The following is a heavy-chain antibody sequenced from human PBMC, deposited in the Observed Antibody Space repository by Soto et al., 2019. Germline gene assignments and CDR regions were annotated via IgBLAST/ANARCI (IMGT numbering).Heavy chain of an antibody. CDR1: EFTFSRYA. V-gene: IGHV3-33*01. J-gene: IGHJ4*02. CDR3: ARDHSCSGGRCYSQYYFDY. CDR2: IWFDGSNK. Sequence: QVQLVESGGGVVQPGRSLRLSCAASEFTFSRYAMHWVRQAPGKGLEWVAIIWFDGSNKYYADSVKGRFTISRDNSKNTMYLQMNSLRAEDTAVYYCARDHSCSGGRCYSQYYFDYWGQGTLVTVSS. D-gene: IGHD2-15*01.